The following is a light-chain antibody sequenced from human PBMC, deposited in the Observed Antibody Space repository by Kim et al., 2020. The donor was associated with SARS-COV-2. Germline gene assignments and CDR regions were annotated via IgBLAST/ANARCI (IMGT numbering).Light chain of an antibody. CDR1: VLTKKY. CDR3: YSAPDNYVV. V-gene: IGLV3-27*01. CDR2: KDS. J-gene: IGLJ2*01. Sequence: SLSPGQTARITCSGDVLTKKYARWFQQKPGQAPVLVICKDSERPSGIPERFSGSRSGTTAALTISGAQVEDEADYYCYSAPDNYVVFGGGTQLTVL.